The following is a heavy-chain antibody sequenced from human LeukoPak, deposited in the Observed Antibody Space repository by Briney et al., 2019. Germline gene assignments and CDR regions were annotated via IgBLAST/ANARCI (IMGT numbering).Heavy chain of an antibody. D-gene: IGHD1-1*01. J-gene: IGHJ4*02. CDR2: IYPGDSDT. V-gene: IGHV5-51*01. CDR1: GYSFSSYW. Sequence: GESLKICCKGCGYSFSSYWICWVRQMAGRGLEWMGIIYPGDSDTRYSPSFQGQVTISADKSISTAYLQWSSLKASDTAMYYCARQDSVGTDWGQGTLVTVSS. CDR3: ARQDSVGTD.